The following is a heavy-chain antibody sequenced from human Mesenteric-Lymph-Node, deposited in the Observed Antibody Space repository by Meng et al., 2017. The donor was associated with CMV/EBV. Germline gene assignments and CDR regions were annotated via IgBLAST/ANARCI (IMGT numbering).Heavy chain of an antibody. D-gene: IGHD3-22*01. Sequence: GESLKISCVASGFTFSSYWMTWVRQAPGKGLEWVAYIKQDGSEKYYVDSVKGRFTVSRDNAKNSLSLQMNNLRAEDTAVYYCARTNTYYYDSSGLLFGAPWGQGTLVTVSS. J-gene: IGHJ5*02. CDR2: IKQDGSEK. V-gene: IGHV3-7*03. CDR1: GFTFSSYW. CDR3: ARTNTYYYDSSGLLFGAP.